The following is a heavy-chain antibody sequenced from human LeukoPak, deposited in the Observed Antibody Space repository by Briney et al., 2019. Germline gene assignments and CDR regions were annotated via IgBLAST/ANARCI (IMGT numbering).Heavy chain of an antibody. CDR2: INHSGST. D-gene: IGHD6-19*01. CDR3: ARSDSSLGWYLAYGMDV. CDR1: GGSFSGYY. V-gene: IGHV4-34*01. J-gene: IGHJ6*02. Sequence: SEILSLTCAVYGGSFSGYYWSWIRQPPGKGLEWIGEINHSGSTNYNPSLKSRVTISVDTSKNQFSLQLNSVTPEDTAVYYCARSDSSLGWYLAYGMDVWGQGTTVTVSS.